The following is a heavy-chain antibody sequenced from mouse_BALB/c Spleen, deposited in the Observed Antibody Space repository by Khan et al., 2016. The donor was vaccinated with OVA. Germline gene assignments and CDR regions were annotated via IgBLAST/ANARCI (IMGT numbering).Heavy chain of an antibody. J-gene: IGHJ4*01. CDR2: IWTGGGT. CDR1: DFSLSNYD. Sequence: QVQLKESGPGLVAPSQSLSITCTVSDFSLSNYDISWFRQPPGKGLEWLGLIWTGGGTNYNSAFMSRLSISKDNSKSQVFLKMNSRQTDDTAICYCVRGLLKWGQGTSVTVSS. V-gene: IGHV2-9-2*01. D-gene: IGHD1-1*01. CDR3: VRGLLK.